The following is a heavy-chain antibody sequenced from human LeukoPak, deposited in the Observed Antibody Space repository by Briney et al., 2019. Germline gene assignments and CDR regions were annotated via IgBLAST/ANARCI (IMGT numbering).Heavy chain of an antibody. D-gene: IGHD1-26*01. V-gene: IGHV4-39*07. J-gene: IGHJ4*02. Sequence: SETLSLTCTVSDGSISSSSYYWGWIRQPPGKGLEWIGSIYYSGSTYYNPSLKSRVTISVDTSKNQFSLKLSSVTAADTAVYYCARVSGSYPDYWGQGTLVTVSS. CDR1: DGSISSSSYY. CDR3: ARVSGSYPDY. CDR2: IYYSGST.